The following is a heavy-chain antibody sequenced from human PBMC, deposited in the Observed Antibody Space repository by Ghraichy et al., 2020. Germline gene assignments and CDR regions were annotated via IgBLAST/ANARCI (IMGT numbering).Heavy chain of an antibody. J-gene: IGHJ6*02. V-gene: IGHV1-69*13. Sequence: SVKVSCKAYGGTFSNYAISWVRQAPGQGLEWMGGIIPIFGAANYAQKFQGRVVITAGESTSTAYMELSSLRSEDTVVYYCARDRAQTWAAHGGTMVRGVIRYYGMDVWGRGTTVTVSS. CDR1: GGTFSNYA. CDR2: IIPIFGAA. D-gene: IGHD3-10*01. CDR3: ARDRAQTWAAHGGTMVRGVIRYYGMDV.